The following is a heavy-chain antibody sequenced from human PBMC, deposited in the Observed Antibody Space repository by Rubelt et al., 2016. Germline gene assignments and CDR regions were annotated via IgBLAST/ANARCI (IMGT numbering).Heavy chain of an antibody. CDR2: ITGSGFST. V-gene: IGHV3-23*01. J-gene: IGHJ4*02. D-gene: IGHD6-19*01. Sequence: GFGGGLVQPGGSLRLSCAASGFSFSSHGINWVRQVPGKGLEWVSGITGSGFSTYYAGSVKGRFPISRDNSKKTLYVQMNSLRPEDTAVYYCARGRGITVTGKEDYFDYWGQGTLVTVSS. CDR1: GFSFSSHG. CDR3: ARGRGITVTGKEDYFDY.